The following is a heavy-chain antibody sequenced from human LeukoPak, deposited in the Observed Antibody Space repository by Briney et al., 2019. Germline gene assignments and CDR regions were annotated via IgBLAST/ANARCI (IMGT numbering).Heavy chain of an antibody. CDR3: ARDAGGRTQREGWFDP. CDR2: INSDSIWI. Sequence: TGGSLRLSCAASGFSFSTYSMNWIRQAPGKGLEWVSSINSDSIWIYYADSVRGRFTISRDNARNSLYLQMNSLRVEDTAIYYCARDAGGRTQREGWFDPWGQGTLVTVSS. D-gene: IGHD1-1*01. J-gene: IGHJ5*02. CDR1: GFSFSTYS. V-gene: IGHV3-21*01.